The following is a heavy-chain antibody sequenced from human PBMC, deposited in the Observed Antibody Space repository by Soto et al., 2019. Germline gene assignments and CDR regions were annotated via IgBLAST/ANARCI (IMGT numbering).Heavy chain of an antibody. D-gene: IGHD7-27*01. CDR3: ARDLSWGSNWYYYMDV. J-gene: IGHJ6*03. V-gene: IGHV3-48*01. CDR2: ISSSSSVI. CDR1: GFILSDCA. Sequence: EVQLVESGGGLVQPGGSLRLSCATSGFILSDCAMNWVRQAPGKGLEWVAYISSSSSVIAYADSVKGRFTVSRDNARNSMYLQLNCLRAEDTAVYYCARDLSWGSNWYYYMDVWGKGTTVTVSS.